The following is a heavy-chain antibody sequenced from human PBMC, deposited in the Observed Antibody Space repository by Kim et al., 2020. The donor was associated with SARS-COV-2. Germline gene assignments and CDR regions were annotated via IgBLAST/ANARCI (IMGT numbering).Heavy chain of an antibody. V-gene: IGHV1-3*01. J-gene: IGHJ4*02. D-gene: IGHD6-13*01. Sequence: KNEQKFHGRVTIARYKSANTAYMKLSSLRSEDTAVYYCAREIGYSSSWVYWGQGTLVTVSS. CDR3: AREIGYSSSWVY.